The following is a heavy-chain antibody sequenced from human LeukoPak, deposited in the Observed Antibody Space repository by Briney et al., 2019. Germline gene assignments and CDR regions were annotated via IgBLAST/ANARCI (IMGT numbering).Heavy chain of an antibody. Sequence: GGSLRLSCAASRFLFASYGMHWVRQAPGKGLEWVAFIRYDGSDKYYADSVKGRFTISRDNAKNSLYLQMHSLRAEDTAVYYCARGPPLFLPWGQGTMVTVSS. CDR2: IRYDGSDK. V-gene: IGHV3-30*02. CDR1: RFLFASYG. CDR3: ARGPPLFLP. J-gene: IGHJ3*01. D-gene: IGHD3-22*01.